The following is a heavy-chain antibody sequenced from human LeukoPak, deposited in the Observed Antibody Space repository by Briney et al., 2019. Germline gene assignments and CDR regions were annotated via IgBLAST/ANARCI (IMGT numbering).Heavy chain of an antibody. J-gene: IGHJ4*02. Sequence: PSETLSLTCTVSGGSISSYYWSWIRQPPGKGLEWIGYIYYSGSTNYNPSLKSRVTISVDTSKNQFSLKLRSVTAADTAVYYCARVATRYYDFWSGYPYYFDYWGQGTLVTVSS. D-gene: IGHD3-3*01. CDR1: GGSISSYY. V-gene: IGHV4-59*01. CDR3: ARVATRYYDFWSGYPYYFDY. CDR2: IYYSGST.